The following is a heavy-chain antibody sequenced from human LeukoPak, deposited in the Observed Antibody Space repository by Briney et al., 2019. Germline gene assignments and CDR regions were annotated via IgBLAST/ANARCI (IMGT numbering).Heavy chain of an antibody. D-gene: IGHD3-10*01. V-gene: IGHV3-23*01. J-gene: IGHJ4*02. Sequence: GGSLRLSGAASRFAFSSYAMSWVRQAPGKELEWVSVTSGSGGNPYYADSVKGRFTISRDNSKNTVYLHMNSLRAEDTALYYCGKETGIILVRGAVDYWGQGTLVTVSS. CDR2: TSGSGGNP. CDR1: RFAFSSYA. CDR3: GKETGIILVRGAVDY.